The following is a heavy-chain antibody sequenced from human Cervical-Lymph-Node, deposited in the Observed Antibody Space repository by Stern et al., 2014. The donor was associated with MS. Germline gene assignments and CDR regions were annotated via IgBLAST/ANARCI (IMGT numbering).Heavy chain of an antibody. D-gene: IGHD6-19*01. Sequence: VKLVESGAEVKKPGSSVKVSCKASGGTFSSYAISWVRQATGQGLEWMGGIIPIFGTATYAQEFQGRVTITSDESTSTAYMELSSLRSEDTAVYYCARVGGLAVADYWGQGTLVTVSS. J-gene: IGHJ4*02. CDR3: ARVGGLAVADY. CDR2: IIPIFGTA. V-gene: IGHV1-69*01. CDR1: GGTFSSYA.